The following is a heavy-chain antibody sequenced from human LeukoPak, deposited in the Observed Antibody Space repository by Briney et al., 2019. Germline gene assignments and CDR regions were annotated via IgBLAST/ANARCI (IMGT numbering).Heavy chain of an antibody. J-gene: IGHJ4*02. Sequence: SETLSLTCTVSGGSISSYYWSWIRQPPGKGLEWIGYIYYSGSTNYNPSLKSRVTISVDTSKNQFSLKLSSVTAADTAVYYCARGFGSSGYSIDYWGQGTLVTASS. V-gene: IGHV4-59*01. D-gene: IGHD3-22*01. CDR1: GGSISSYY. CDR3: ARGFGSSGYSIDY. CDR2: IYYSGST.